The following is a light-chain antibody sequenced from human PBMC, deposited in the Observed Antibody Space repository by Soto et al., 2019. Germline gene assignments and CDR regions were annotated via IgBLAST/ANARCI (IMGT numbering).Light chain of an antibody. Sequence: DIVMTQSPDSLTVSLGERATVNCKSSQSVFYSSKDKNYLAWYQQKSGQAPRLLIYGASTRATGLPARFSGSGSGTEFTLIINSLQSEDSAVYYCQQYDNWPITFGQGTRLEI. CDR3: QQYDNWPIT. CDR2: GAS. V-gene: IGKV4-1*01. CDR1: QSVFYSSKDKNY. J-gene: IGKJ5*01.